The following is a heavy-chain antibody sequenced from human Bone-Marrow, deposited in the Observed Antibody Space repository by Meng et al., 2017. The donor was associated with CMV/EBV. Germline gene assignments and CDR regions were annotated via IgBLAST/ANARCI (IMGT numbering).Heavy chain of an antibody. CDR1: GFTFDDYA. CDR2: ISWNGGST. CDR3: ARVARGDYYYGMDV. V-gene: IGHV3-20*04. J-gene: IGHJ6*02. Sequence: GESLKISCAASGFTFDDYAMHWVRQAPGKGLEWVSGISWNGGSTGYADSVKGRVTISRDNAKNSLYLQMNSLRAEDTALYYCARVARGDYYYGMDVWGQGTTVTVSS. D-gene: IGHD3-10*01.